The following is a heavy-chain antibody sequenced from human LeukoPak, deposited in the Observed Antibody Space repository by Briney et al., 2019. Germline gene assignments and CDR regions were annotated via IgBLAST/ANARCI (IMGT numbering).Heavy chain of an antibody. CDR2: INHSGST. Sequence: PSETLSLTCAVYGGSFSGYYWSWIRQPPGKGLEWIGEINHSGSTNYNPSLKSRVTISVDTSKNQFSLKLSSVTAADTAVYYCARRFRKLLWFGELLGFDIWGQGTMVTVSS. CDR1: GGSFSGYY. CDR3: ARRFRKLLWFGELLGFDI. J-gene: IGHJ3*02. D-gene: IGHD3-10*01. V-gene: IGHV4-34*01.